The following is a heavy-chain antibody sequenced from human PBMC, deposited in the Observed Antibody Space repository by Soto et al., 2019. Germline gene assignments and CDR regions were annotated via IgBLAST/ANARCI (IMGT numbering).Heavy chain of an antibody. D-gene: IGHD3-22*01. CDR2: IYYSGST. CDR1: GGSISSGGYY. J-gene: IGHJ5*02. CDR3: ARAQYYYDSSGYHNWFDP. Sequence: QVQLQESGPGLVKPSQTLSLTCTVSGGSISSGGYYWSWIRQHPGKGLEWIGYIYYSGSTYYNPSLKRRVTIAVDTSKNQFSLKLSSVTAADTAVYYCARAQYYYDSSGYHNWFDPLGQGTLVTVSS. V-gene: IGHV4-31*03.